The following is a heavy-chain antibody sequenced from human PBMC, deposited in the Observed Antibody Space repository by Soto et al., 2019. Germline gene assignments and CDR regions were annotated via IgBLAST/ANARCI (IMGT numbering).Heavy chain of an antibody. CDR2: IYSGDST. CDR1: VFTVSHYY. Sequence: VGSLRLSCATSVFTVSHYYMTWVRHSPGKGLESVSVIYSGDSTYYADSVKGRFTISRDKSKKMLYLQMNNLRAEDTAVYYCAATYDSPNLNAFNFWGQGTMFTVSS. CDR3: AATYDSPNLNAFNF. J-gene: IGHJ3*01. D-gene: IGHD3-22*01. V-gene: IGHV3-53*01.